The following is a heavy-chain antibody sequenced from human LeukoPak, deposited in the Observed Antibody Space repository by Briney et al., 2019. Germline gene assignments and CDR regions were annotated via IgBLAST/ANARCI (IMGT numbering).Heavy chain of an antibody. V-gene: IGHV3-30-3*01. CDR2: ISYDGSNK. D-gene: IGHD4/OR15-4a*01. CDR1: GFTFSSYA. CDR3: ARDDYGRDY. Sequence: GGSLRLSCAASGFTFSSYAMHWVRQAPGKGLEWVAVISYDGSNKYYADSVKGRFTISRDNSKNTLYLQMNSLRAEDTAVYYCARDDYGRDYWGQGTLVTVSS. J-gene: IGHJ4*02.